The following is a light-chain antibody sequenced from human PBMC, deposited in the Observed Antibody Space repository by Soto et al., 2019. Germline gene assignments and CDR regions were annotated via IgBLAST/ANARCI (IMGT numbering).Light chain of an antibody. CDR1: QTISTN. CDR2: GAS. J-gene: IGKJ1*01. V-gene: IGKV3-20*01. Sequence: EIVMTQFPPTLSVSPGERATPSFRASQTISTNLAWYQQKPGQAPRLLIYGASIRATGIPARFSGSGSGTDFTLTISRLEPEDFAVYYCQQYGSSPWTFGQGTKVDIK. CDR3: QQYGSSPWT.